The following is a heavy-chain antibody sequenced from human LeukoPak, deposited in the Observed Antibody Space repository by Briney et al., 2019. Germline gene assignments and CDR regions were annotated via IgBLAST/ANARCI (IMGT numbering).Heavy chain of an antibody. CDR1: GSTFSSDW. J-gene: IGHJ6*02. CDR3: ARVPGYSGYFYGMDV. CDR2: INDDGRNI. Sequence: GGCLRLSCAASGSTFSSDWMHWVRQAPGRGLVWFSRINDDGRNIGYADSVKGRFTISRDNAKNTLYLQMNSLRAEDTAVYYCARVPGYSGYFYGMDVWGQGTTVTVSS. V-gene: IGHV3-74*01. D-gene: IGHD1-26*01.